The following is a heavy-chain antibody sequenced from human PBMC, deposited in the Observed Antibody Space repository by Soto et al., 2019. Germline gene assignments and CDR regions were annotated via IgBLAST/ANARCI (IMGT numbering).Heavy chain of an antibody. CDR3: ARDGFREWLVYLDY. J-gene: IGHJ4*02. D-gene: IGHD6-19*01. CDR1: GFAFSDYY. Sequence: GGSLRLSCAASGFAFSDYYMSWIRQAPGKGLEWVSYISSSGSTIYYADSVKGRFTISRDNAKNSLYLQMNSLRAEDTAVYYCARDGFREWLVYLDYWGQGTLVTVSS. V-gene: IGHV3-11*01. CDR2: ISSSGSTI.